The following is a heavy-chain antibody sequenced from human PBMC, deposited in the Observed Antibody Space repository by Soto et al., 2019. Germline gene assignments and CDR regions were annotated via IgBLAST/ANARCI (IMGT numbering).Heavy chain of an antibody. CDR1: GFTFSSYA. CDR2: ISYDGSNK. Sequence: GGSLRLSCAASGFTFSSYAMHWVRQAQGKGLEWVAVISYDGSNKYYADSVKGRFTISRDNSKNTLYLQMNSLRAEDTAVYYCFVAITMIVVDYWGQGTLVTVSS. D-gene: IGHD3-22*01. CDR3: FVAITMIVVDY. V-gene: IGHV3-30-3*01. J-gene: IGHJ4*02.